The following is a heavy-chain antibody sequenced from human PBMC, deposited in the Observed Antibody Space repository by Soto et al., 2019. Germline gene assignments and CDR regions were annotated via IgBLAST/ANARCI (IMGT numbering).Heavy chain of an antibody. CDR3: ARARMVRGVITTIDAFDI. J-gene: IGHJ3*02. CDR2: MNAGHGNT. CDR1: GYTFTRYA. Sequence: ASVNVSCKASGYTFTRYAMHWVRQAPGQRLERMGWMNAGHGNTTYSQRFEGRVSITRDTSASSAYMELSSLKSEDTAVYYCARARMVRGVITTIDAFDIWGQGTMVTVS. V-gene: IGHV1-3*01. D-gene: IGHD3-10*01.